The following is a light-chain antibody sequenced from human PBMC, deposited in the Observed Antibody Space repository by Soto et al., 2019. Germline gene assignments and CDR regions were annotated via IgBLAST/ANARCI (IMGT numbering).Light chain of an antibody. CDR1: QSVSSSY. Sequence: EIVLTQSPGTLSLSPGERATLSCRASQSVSSSYLAWYQQKPGQAPRLLIYGASSRATGIPDRFSGSGSGTDFTLTISRVAAEDFAVYYCQHYGSSPTWTLGQGTKVDSK. CDR3: QHYGSSPTWT. J-gene: IGKJ1*01. V-gene: IGKV3-20*01. CDR2: GAS.